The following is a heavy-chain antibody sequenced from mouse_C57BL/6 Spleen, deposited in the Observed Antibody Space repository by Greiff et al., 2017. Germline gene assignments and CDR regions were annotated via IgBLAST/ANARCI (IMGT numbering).Heavy chain of an antibody. V-gene: IGHV1-15*01. CDR3: TRGYYYGSSYWWYFDV. Sequence: VQLQQSGAELVRPGASVTLSCKASGYTFTDYEMHWVKQTPVHGLEWIGAIDPETGGTAYNQKFKGKAILTADKSSSTAYMELRSLTSEDSAVYYCTRGYYYGSSYWWYFDVWGTGTTVTVSS. D-gene: IGHD1-1*01. CDR2: IDPETGGT. J-gene: IGHJ1*03. CDR1: GYTFTDYE.